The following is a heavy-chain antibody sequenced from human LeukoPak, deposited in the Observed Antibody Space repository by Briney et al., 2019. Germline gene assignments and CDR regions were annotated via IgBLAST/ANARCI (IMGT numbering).Heavy chain of an antibody. CDR2: ISYDGTNK. Sequence: GGSLRLSCAASGFTFTSYAMHWVRQAPGKGLERVAVISYDGTNKYYADSVKGRFTISRDNSKNTLYLQTNSLRAEDTAVYYCARMAWNDEESGVCGQGTLVTVSS. CDR1: GFTFTSYA. D-gene: IGHD1-1*01. V-gene: IGHV3-30*04. CDR3: ARMAWNDEESGV. J-gene: IGHJ4*02.